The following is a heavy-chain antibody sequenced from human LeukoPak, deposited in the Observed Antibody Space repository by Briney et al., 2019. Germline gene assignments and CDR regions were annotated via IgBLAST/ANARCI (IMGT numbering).Heavy chain of an antibody. D-gene: IGHD3-9*01. Sequence: SETLSLTCTVSGGSISSYYWSWIRQPAGKGLEWIGRIYTSGSTNYNPSLKSRVTMSVDTSKNQFSLKLSSVTAADTAVYYCARTRRRGGYFDWLDFDYWGQGTLVTVSS. CDR1: GGSISSYY. CDR3: ARTRRRGGYFDWLDFDY. V-gene: IGHV4-4*07. CDR2: IYTSGST. J-gene: IGHJ4*02.